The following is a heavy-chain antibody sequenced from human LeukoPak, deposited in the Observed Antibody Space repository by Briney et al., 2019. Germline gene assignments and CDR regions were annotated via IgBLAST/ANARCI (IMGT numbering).Heavy chain of an antibody. J-gene: IGHJ6*02. CDR3: ARDLGSGMDL. D-gene: IGHD2-15*01. Sequence: GGSLRLSCAASGFTFSYYWMSWVRQAPGKGLEWVANIKQGGSEKYSVDSVKGRFTISRDNAKNSLYLQMNSLRVENTAVYYCARDLGSGMDLWGQGTTVIVSS. CDR1: GFTFSYYW. V-gene: IGHV3-7*01. CDR2: IKQGGSEK.